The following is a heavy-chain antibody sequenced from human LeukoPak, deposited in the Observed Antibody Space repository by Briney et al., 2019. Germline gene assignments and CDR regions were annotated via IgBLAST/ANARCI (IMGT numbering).Heavy chain of an antibody. J-gene: IGHJ4*02. Sequence: SETLSLTRTVSGGSISSYYWSWIRQPPGKGLEWIGYIYYSGSTNYNPSLKSRVTISVDTSKNQFSLKLSSVTAADTAVYYCARCRRAYYDSSGYYYDNWGQGTLVTISS. CDR1: GGSISSYY. CDR3: ARCRRAYYDSSGYYYDN. CDR2: IYYSGST. D-gene: IGHD3-22*01. V-gene: IGHV4-59*01.